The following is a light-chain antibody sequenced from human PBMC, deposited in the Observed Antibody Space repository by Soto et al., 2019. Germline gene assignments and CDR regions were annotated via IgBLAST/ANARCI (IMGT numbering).Light chain of an antibody. Sequence: IVLTQSPGTLSLSPGERASLSCRASQSITSTYLAWYQQKPGQAPRLLMYGASTRATVIPDRFSGSGSGTDFTLTISRLEPEDFAVYYCQQYVSSLWTFGQGTKVEIK. CDR2: GAS. CDR3: QQYVSSLWT. V-gene: IGKV3-20*01. J-gene: IGKJ1*01. CDR1: QSITSTY.